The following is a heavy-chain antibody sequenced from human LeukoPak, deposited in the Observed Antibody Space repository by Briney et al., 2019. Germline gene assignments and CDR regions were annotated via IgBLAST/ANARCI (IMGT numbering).Heavy chain of an antibody. D-gene: IGHD3-22*01. CDR1: GYTFTSYG. Sequence: ASVKVSCKASGYTFTSYGISWVRQAPGQGLEWMGIINPSGGSTSYAQKFQGRVTMTRDTSTSTVYMELSSLRSEDTAVYYCARDFVEWLLPWPKSSGLDYRGQGTLVTVSS. CDR3: ARDFVEWLLPWPKSSGLDY. J-gene: IGHJ4*02. CDR2: INPSGGST. V-gene: IGHV1-46*01.